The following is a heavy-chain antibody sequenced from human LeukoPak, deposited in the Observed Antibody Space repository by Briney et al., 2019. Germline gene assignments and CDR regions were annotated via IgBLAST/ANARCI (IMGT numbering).Heavy chain of an antibody. CDR3: AKDRDYYDSSGYLTYYFDY. CDR1: GFTFSSYA. CDR2: ISGSGGST. Sequence: GGSLRLSCAASGFTFSSYAMSWVRQAPGKGLEGVSAISGSGGSTYYADSVKGRFTISRDNSKNTLYLQMNSLRAEDTAVYYCAKDRDYYDSSGYLTYYFDYWGQGTLVTVSS. D-gene: IGHD3-22*01. J-gene: IGHJ4*02. V-gene: IGHV3-23*01.